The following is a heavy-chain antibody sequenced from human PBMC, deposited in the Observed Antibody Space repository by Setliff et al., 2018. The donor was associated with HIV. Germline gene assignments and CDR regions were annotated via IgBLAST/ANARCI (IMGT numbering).Heavy chain of an antibody. Sequence: PSETLSLTCAVYGGSFSGYHWNWIRQFPGKGLKWIGEINHTGNTQYNPSLKSRVTMSEETSKNQFSLKLKSVTAADTAIYFCARGKGGLVGPAEFDYWGPGTLVTSPQ. D-gene: IGHD1-26*01. CDR1: GGSFSGYH. CDR2: INHTGNT. V-gene: IGHV4-34*01. CDR3: ARGKGGLVGPAEFDY. J-gene: IGHJ4*02.